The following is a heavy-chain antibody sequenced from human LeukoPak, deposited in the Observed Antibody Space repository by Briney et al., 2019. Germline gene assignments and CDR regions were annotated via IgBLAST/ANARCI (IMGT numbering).Heavy chain of an antibody. V-gene: IGHV4-31*03. CDR3: ARYSSSWYDWFDP. D-gene: IGHD6-13*01. CDR2: IYYSGST. CDR1: GGSISSGGYY. J-gene: IGHJ5*02. Sequence: SETLSLTCTVSGGSISSGGYYWSWIRQHPGKGLEWIGYIYYSGSTYYNPSLKSRVTISVDTSKNQFSLKLSSVTAADTAVYYCARYSSSWYDWFDPWGQGTLVTVSS.